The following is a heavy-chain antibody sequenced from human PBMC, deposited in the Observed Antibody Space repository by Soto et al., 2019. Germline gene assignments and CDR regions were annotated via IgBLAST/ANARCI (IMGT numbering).Heavy chain of an antibody. CDR1: GYTFTGYY. CDR2: INPNSGGT. V-gene: IGHV1-2*02. J-gene: IGHJ6*02. Sequence: ASVKVSCKASGYTFTGYYMHWVRQAPGQGLEWMGWINPNSGGTNYAQKFQGRVTMTRDTSISTAYMELSRRRSDDTAVYYCARARWGAYGMDVWGQGTTVTVSS. CDR3: ARARWGAYGMDV. D-gene: IGHD3-16*01.